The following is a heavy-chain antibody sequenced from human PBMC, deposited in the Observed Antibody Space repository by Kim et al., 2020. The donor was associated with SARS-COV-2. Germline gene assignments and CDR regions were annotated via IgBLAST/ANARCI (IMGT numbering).Heavy chain of an antibody. Sequence: VKSRITINPDTSKNQFSLQLNSVTPEDTAVYYCARDEWEIAAADLNWFDPWGQGTLVTVSS. D-gene: IGHD6-13*01. CDR3: ARDEWEIAAADLNWFDP. V-gene: IGHV6-1*01. J-gene: IGHJ5*02.